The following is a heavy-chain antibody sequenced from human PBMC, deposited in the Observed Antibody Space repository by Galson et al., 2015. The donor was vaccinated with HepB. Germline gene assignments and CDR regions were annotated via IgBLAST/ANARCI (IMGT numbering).Heavy chain of an antibody. CDR3: VKTGGLYQLLDYFDY. CDR1: GFTFSNYG. Sequence: SLRLSCAASGFTFSNYGIYWVRQAPGKGLEWVALISNDGSKKYHADSVKGRFTISRDNSVNTLYLQMNSLRADDTAVYYCVKTGGLYQLLDYFDYWGQGTLVTVSS. D-gene: IGHD2-2*01. CDR2: ISNDGSKK. V-gene: IGHV3-30*18. J-gene: IGHJ4*02.